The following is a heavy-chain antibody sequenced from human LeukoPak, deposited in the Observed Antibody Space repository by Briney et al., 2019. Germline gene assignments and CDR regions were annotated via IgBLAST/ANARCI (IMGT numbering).Heavy chain of an antibody. J-gene: IGHJ6*02. D-gene: IGHD6-19*01. CDR2: MNPNSGNT. V-gene: IGHV1-8*01. CDR3: ARSPGIAVTSAYGMDV. Sequence: ASVKVSCKASGYTFTSYDINWVRQATGQGLEWMGWMNPNSGNTGYAQKFQGRVTMTRNTSISTAYMELSSLRSEDTAVYYCARSPGIAVTSAYGMDVWGQGTTVIVSS. CDR1: GYTFTSYD.